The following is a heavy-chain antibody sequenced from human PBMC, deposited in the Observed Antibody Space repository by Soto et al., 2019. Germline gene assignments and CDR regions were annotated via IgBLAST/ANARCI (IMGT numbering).Heavy chain of an antibody. V-gene: IGHV1-2*02. Sequence: ASVKVSCKASGYTFTGYYMHWVRQAPGQGLEWMGWINPNSGGTNYAQKFQGRVTMTRDTSISTAYVELSRLRSDDTAVYYCARDKTSIVVVPAAIRGFWFDPWGQGTLVTVSS. CDR1: GYTFTGYY. D-gene: IGHD2-2*02. J-gene: IGHJ5*02. CDR2: INPNSGGT. CDR3: ARDKTSIVVVPAAIRGFWFDP.